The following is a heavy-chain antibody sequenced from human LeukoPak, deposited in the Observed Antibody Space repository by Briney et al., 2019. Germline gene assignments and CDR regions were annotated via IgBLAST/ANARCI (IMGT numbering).Heavy chain of an antibody. CDR3: ARSLVVVTAIHFDY. CDR2: IYYSGST. V-gene: IGHV4-59*01. J-gene: IGHJ4*02. D-gene: IGHD2-21*02. Sequence: PSETLSLTCTVSGGSISSYYWSWIRQPPGKGLEWIGYIYYSGSTNYNPSLKSRVTISVDTSKNQFSLKLSSVTAADTAVYYCARSLVVVTAIHFDYWGQGTLVTVSS. CDR1: GGSISSYY.